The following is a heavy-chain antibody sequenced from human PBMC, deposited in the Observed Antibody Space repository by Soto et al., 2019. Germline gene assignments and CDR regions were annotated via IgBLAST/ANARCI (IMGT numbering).Heavy chain of an antibody. CDR1: GFAFSSYG. D-gene: IGHD4-17*01. CDR3: AKKGHYGYYFDY. Sequence: QVQLVESGGGVVQPGRSLRLSCAASGFAFSSYGMHWLRQAPGKGLEWVALISYDGSNKYYADSVKGRFTISRDNSKNTLYLQMNSLRADDTAVYYCAKKGHYGYYFDYWGQGTLVTVSS. V-gene: IGHV3-30*18. CDR2: ISYDGSNK. J-gene: IGHJ4*02.